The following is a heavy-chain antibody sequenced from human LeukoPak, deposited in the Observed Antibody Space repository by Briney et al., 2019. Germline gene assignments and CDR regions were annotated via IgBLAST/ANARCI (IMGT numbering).Heavy chain of an antibody. CDR1: GFTFSNYA. D-gene: IGHD1-26*01. Sequence: GGSLRLSCAASGFTFSNYAMTWVRQAPGRGLEWVSSISGSGGSTYYADSVKGRFTISRDNSKNTLYLKMYSLRAEDTAVYYCAKVGGASKASVYWGQGALVTVSS. CDR3: AKVGGASKASVY. V-gene: IGHV3-23*01. CDR2: ISGSGGST. J-gene: IGHJ4*02.